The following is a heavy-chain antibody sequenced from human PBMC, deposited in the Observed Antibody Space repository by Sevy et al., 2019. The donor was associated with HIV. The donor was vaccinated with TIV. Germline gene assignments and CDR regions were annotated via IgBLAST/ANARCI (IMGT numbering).Heavy chain of an antibody. CDR2: ISWNRGSV. J-gene: IGHJ6*02. V-gene: IGHV3-9*01. Sequence: GGSLRLSCAASGFPFNDHAMHWVRQTPGKGLEWVAGISWNRGSVGYADSVKGRFTISRDNAKQSISLQMNSLRADDTALYFFAKDLNRGLDSINCYTYYYYFYSLDVWGHGTTVTVSS. D-gene: IGHD2-2*02. CDR3: AKDLNRGLDSINCYTYYYYFYSLDV. CDR1: GFPFNDHA.